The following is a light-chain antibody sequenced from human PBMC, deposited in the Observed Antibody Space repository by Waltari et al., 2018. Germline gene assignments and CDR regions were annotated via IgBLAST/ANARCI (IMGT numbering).Light chain of an antibody. CDR1: QGINKY. V-gene: IGKV1-17*03. Sequence: DIQTTQSPSAMSASVGDRFTITLRASQGINKYLAWFQQKPGTVTTRLIYSASHLQSGGPSRFSGSGSGIEFTLTISGLEPEDVATYYGRQNYTYPLTFGSGTTVDIK. CDR3: RQNYTYPLT. J-gene: IGKJ3*01. CDR2: SAS.